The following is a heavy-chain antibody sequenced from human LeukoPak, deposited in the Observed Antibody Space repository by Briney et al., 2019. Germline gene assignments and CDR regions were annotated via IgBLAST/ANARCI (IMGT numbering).Heavy chain of an antibody. CDR1: GGSFSGYY. J-gene: IGHJ4*02. Sequence: PSETLSLTCAVYGGSFSGYYWSWIRQPPGKGLEWIGEINHSGSTNYNPSLKSRVTISVDTSKNQFSLKLSSVTAADTAVYYCARVPTFLYYYGSARCYFDYWGQGTLVTVSS. CDR2: INHSGST. V-gene: IGHV4-34*01. CDR3: ARVPTFLYYYGSARCYFDY. D-gene: IGHD3-10*01.